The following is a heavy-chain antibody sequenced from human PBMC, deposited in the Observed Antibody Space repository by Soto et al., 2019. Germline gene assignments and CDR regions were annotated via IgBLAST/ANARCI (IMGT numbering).Heavy chain of an antibody. CDR3: ATRIITMGYYGMDV. Sequence: QVQLQQWGAGLLKPSETLSLTCAVYGGSFSGYYWSWIRQHPGKGLEWIGEINHSGSTNYNPSLKSRVTISVDTSKNQFSLKLSSVTAADTAVYDCATRIITMGYYGMDVWGQGTTVTVSS. CDR1: GGSFSGYY. J-gene: IGHJ6*02. CDR2: INHSGST. V-gene: IGHV4-34*01. D-gene: IGHD3-10*01.